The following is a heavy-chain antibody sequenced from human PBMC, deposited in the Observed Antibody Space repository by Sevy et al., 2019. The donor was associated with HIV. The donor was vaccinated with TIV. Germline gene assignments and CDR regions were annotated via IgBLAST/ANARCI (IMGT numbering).Heavy chain of an antibody. CDR3: ARAPVTRKAWFDP. CDR1: GGSVSSANNY. V-gene: IGHV4-61*01. D-gene: IGHD4-17*01. J-gene: IGHJ5*02. CDR2: IYYTGAT. Sequence: SETLSLTCSVFGGSVSSANNYWSWIRQSPGVGLEWLGYIYYTGATDYNPSLESRVTMSTDTSKNQLSLQLVSVTPADTAIYYCARAPVTRKAWFDPWGQGTPVTVSS.